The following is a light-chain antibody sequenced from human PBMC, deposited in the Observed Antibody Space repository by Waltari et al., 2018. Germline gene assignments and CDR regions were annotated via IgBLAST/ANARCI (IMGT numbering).Light chain of an antibody. CDR2: LAS. J-gene: IGKJ1*01. CDR1: LLDTTNNKNY. CDR3: LQYLHTPRT. Sequence: LLDTTNNKNYLAWYQQKPGQPPKILIYLASIRESGVPDRFSGSVSGTDFTLTISGLQAEDVASYFCLQYLHTPRTFGQGTKVEIK. V-gene: IGKV4-1*01.